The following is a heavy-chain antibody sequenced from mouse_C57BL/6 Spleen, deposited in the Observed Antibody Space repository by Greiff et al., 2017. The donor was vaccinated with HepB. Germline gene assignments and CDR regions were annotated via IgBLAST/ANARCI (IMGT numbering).Heavy chain of an antibody. CDR3: ARGYGNEYYYAMDY. D-gene: IGHD2-10*02. CDR1: GYTFTTYP. CDR2: FHPYNDDT. V-gene: IGHV1-47*01. Sequence: LVESGAELVKPGASVKMSCKASGYTFTTYPIEWMKQNHGKSLEWIGNFHPYNDDTKYNEKFKGKATLTVEKSSSTVYLELSRLTSDDSAVYYCARGYGNEYYYAMDYWGQGTSVTVSS. J-gene: IGHJ4*01.